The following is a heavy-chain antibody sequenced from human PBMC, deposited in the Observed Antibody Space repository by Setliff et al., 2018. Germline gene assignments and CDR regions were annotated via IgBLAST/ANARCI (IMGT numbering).Heavy chain of an antibody. Sequence: ESGPTLVNPPETLTLTCSVSGFSLSNSLMGVSWIRQPPGKALEWLALIFSKDEKSYNTSLKTRLTITKDTSKNQVVLTMTNMDPVDTATYYCAHSRYDFWSGYYVMDVWGKGTTVTVSS. CDR3: AHSRYDFWSGYYVMDV. CDR1: GFSLSNSLMG. J-gene: IGHJ6*03. D-gene: IGHD3-3*01. CDR2: IFSKDEK. V-gene: IGHV2-26*01.